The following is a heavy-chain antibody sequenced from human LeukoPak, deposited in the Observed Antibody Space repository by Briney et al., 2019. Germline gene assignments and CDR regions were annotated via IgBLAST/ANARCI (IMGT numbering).Heavy chain of an antibody. D-gene: IGHD5-12*01. J-gene: IGHJ4*02. CDR2: INQDGSAR. Sequence: GGSLRLSCAASGFSLSSHWMSWVRQAPGKGLEWVANINQDGSARYYVDSVKGRFTTSRDNAKDSMYLQMNSLRPEDTAVYYCARWDIRGTAHQLDYWGQGTLVTVSS. CDR3: ARWDIRGTAHQLDY. V-gene: IGHV3-7*01. CDR1: GFSLSSHW.